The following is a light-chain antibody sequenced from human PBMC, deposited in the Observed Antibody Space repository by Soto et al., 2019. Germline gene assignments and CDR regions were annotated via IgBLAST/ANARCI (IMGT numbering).Light chain of an antibody. CDR3: QQYSTWPPRYT. J-gene: IGKJ2*01. CDR1: QSVSSY. Sequence: EIVMTQSPATLSVSPGGRATLSCRASQSVSSYLAWYQQRPGQPPRLLIYRASTRATGIPARFSGSGSGTEFSPTISSLQSEDFAVYYCQQYSTWPPRYTFGQGTKLEI. CDR2: RAS. V-gene: IGKV3-15*01.